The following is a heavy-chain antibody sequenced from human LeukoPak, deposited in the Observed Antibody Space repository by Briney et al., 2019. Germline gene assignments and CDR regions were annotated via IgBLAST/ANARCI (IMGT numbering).Heavy chain of an antibody. V-gene: IGHV3-48*04. CDR3: AKGKYSSSPLAYDY. CDR1: GFTFSSYS. J-gene: IGHJ4*02. D-gene: IGHD6-6*01. Sequence: PGGSLRLSCAASGFTFSSYSMNWVRQAPGKGLEWVPYISSSSSTIYYADSVKGRFTISRDNAKNSLYLQMNSLRAEDTAVYYCAKGKYSSSPLAYDYWGQGTLVTVSS. CDR2: ISSSSSTI.